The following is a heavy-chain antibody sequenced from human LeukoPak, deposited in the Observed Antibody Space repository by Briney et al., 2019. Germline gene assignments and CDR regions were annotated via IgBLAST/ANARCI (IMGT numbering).Heavy chain of an antibody. V-gene: IGHV3-23*01. J-gene: IGHJ4*02. Sequence: GGSLRLSCAASGFTSSSYAMSWVRQAPGKGLEWVSAISGSGGSTYYADSVKGRFTISRDNSKNTLYLQMNSLRAEDTAVYYCAKDRGDSSRGGEYYFDYWGQGTLVTVSS. CDR2: ISGSGGST. CDR3: AKDRGDSSRGGEYYFDY. D-gene: IGHD6-13*01. CDR1: GFTSSSYA.